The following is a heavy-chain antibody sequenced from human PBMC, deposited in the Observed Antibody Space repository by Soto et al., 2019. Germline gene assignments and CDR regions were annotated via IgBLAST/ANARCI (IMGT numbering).Heavy chain of an antibody. Sequence: GASVKVSCKVSGYTLTELSMHWVRQAPGKRLEWMGGFDPEDGETIYAQKFQGRVTMTEDTSTDTAYMELSSLRSEDTAVYYCATDRGGYCSGGSCRTIDYWGQGTLVTVSS. CDR1: GYTLTELS. CDR3: ATDRGGYCSGGSCRTIDY. J-gene: IGHJ4*02. V-gene: IGHV1-24*01. CDR2: FDPEDGET. D-gene: IGHD2-15*01.